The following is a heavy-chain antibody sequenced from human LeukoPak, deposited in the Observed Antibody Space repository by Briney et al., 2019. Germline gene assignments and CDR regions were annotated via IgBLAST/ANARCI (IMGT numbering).Heavy chain of an antibody. D-gene: IGHD3-9*01. Sequence: GASVKVSCKASGYTFTGYYMHWVRQAPGQGLEWMGWINPNSGGTNYAQKFQGRVTMTRDTSISTAYMELSRLRSDDTAVYYCARDRGYYDILTGYYKGDSHYMDVWGKGTTVTISS. J-gene: IGHJ6*03. CDR2: INPNSGGT. V-gene: IGHV1-2*02. CDR1: GYTFTGYY. CDR3: ARDRGYYDILTGYYKGDSHYMDV.